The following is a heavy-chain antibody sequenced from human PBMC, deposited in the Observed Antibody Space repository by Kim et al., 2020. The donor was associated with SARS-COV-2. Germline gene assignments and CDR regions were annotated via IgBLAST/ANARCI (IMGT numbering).Heavy chain of an antibody. V-gene: IGHV3-48*02. CDR2: IISISITI. Sequence: GGSLRLSCAASGFTFNTYNMNWVRQAPGKGLEWISYIISISITIYYADSVKGRFTVARDNARNSLYLQMDGLRDDDTAVYYCARSSITPSYWYFDLWGRGTLVTVSS. J-gene: IGHJ2*01. D-gene: IGHD3-3*02. CDR3: ARSSITPSYWYFDL. CDR1: GFTFNTYN.